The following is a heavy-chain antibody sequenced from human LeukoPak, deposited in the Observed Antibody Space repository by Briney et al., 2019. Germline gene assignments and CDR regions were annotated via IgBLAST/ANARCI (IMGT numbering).Heavy chain of an antibody. CDR1: GFTLSTYW. V-gene: IGHV3-7*02. J-gene: IGHJ3*02. CDR3: ARAWGCSGGSCYSVHAFDI. CDR2: IKQDGSEK. D-gene: IGHD2-15*01. Sequence: GGSLRLSCAASGFTLSTYWMSWVRQAPGKGLEWVANIKQDGSEKYYVDSVKGRFTISRDNAKNSLFLQMNSLRAEDTAVYYCARAWGCSGGSCYSVHAFDIWGQGTMVTVSS.